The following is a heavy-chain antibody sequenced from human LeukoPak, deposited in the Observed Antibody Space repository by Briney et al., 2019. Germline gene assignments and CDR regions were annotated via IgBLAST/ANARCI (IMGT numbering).Heavy chain of an antibody. J-gene: IGHJ4*02. Sequence: SETLSLTCTVSGGSISSYYWSWIRQPPGKGLECIGSIYYSGYTKYNPSLQSRVIISVDTSKNQFSLKLRSVTAADTAVYYCARAHGDYPFDYWGQGTLVTVSS. CDR2: IYYSGYT. V-gene: IGHV4-59*01. CDR3: ARAHGDYPFDY. CDR1: GGSISSYY. D-gene: IGHD4-17*01.